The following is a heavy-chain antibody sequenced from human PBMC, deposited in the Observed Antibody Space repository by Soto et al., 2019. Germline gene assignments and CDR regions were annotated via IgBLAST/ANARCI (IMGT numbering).Heavy chain of an antibody. CDR1: GDSVSSKSAA. Sequence: SQTLSLTCAISGDSVSSKSAAWNWIRQSPSRGLEWLGRTYYRSKWYNDYAVSVKSRITINPDTSKNQFSLQLNSVTPEDTAVYYCVRENTLVRGVLNAFDLWGQGTMVTVSS. V-gene: IGHV6-1*01. CDR2: TYYRSKWYN. D-gene: IGHD3-10*01. CDR3: VRENTLVRGVLNAFDL. J-gene: IGHJ3*01.